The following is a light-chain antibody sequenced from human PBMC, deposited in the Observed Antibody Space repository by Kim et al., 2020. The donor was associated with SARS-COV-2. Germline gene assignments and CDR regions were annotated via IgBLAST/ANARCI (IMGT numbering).Light chain of an antibody. CDR2: NDR. CDR3: QVWDNTSDQYV. V-gene: IGLV3-21*04. CDR1: NIESKI. Sequence: SYELTQPPSVSLAPGKTARITCGGDNIESKIVHWYQQRPGQAPVMVIYNDRDRPSGIPERFSGPNSGNSATLTIRRVEAGDEADYYCQVWDNTSDQYVFGIGTKVTVL. J-gene: IGLJ1*01.